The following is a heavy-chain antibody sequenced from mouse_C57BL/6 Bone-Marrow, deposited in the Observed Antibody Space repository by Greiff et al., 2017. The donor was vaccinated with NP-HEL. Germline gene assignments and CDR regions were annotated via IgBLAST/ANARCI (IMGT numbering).Heavy chain of an antibody. Sequence: QVQLQQSGAELARPGASVKLSCKASGYTFTSYGISWVKQRTGQGLEWIGEIYPRSGNTYYNEKFKGKATLTADKSSSTAYMELRSLTSEDSSVYFCARRGAIYYGYDWYFDVWGTGTTVTVSS. CDR1: GYTFTSYG. D-gene: IGHD2-2*01. V-gene: IGHV1-81*01. CDR3: ARRGAIYYGYDWYFDV. CDR2: IYPRSGNT. J-gene: IGHJ1*03.